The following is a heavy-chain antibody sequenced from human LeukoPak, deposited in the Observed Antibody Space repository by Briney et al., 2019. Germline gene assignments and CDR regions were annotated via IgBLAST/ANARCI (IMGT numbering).Heavy chain of an antibody. CDR2: IYSGGST. D-gene: IGHD6-19*01. J-gene: IGHJ6*03. CDR3: ANVGGIVLAVYYYMDV. V-gene: IGHV3-53*05. Sequence: GGSLRLSCAASGFTVISNYMSWVRQAPGKGLEWVSVIYSGGSTYYADSVKGRFTISRDNSKNTLYLQMNSLRVEDTAVYYCANVGGIVLAVYYYMDVWGKGSPVTVS. CDR1: GFTVISNY.